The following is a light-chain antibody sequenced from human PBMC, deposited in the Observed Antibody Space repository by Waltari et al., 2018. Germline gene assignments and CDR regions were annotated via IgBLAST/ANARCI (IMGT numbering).Light chain of an antibody. CDR2: GAS. V-gene: IGKV3-11*01. CDR3: QQRSNWPHT. Sequence: EIVLTQSPATLSLSPGDRATLSCRASRSVSYYLAWYQQKPGQAPRLLIYGASNRATGIPARFSGSGSGTDFALTVSSLEPEDFAVYYCQQRSNWPHTFGQGTKPEIK. J-gene: IGKJ2*01. CDR1: RSVSYY.